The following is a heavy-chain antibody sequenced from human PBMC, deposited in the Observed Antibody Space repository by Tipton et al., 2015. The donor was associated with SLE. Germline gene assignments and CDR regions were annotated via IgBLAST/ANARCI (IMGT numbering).Heavy chain of an antibody. V-gene: IGHV3-23*03. CDR2: IHNSGAL. CDR1: GFSFRNAA. D-gene: IGHD3-16*01. CDR3: AKDSASGTRGIDY. Sequence: SLRLSCAASGFSFRNAAMTWVRQAPGKGLEWVATIHNSGALFYVDSVKGRFSISRDNSNHTLYLEMDSLGPEDPAVYYCAKDSASGTRGIDYWGRGTLVTVSS. J-gene: IGHJ4*02.